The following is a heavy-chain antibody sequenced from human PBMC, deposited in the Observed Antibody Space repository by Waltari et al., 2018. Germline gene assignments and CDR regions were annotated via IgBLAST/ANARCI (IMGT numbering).Heavy chain of an antibody. D-gene: IGHD6-19*01. CDR3: AREKGYSSGNFDY. CDR2: IYPDYSDT. J-gene: IGHJ4*02. V-gene: IGHV5-51*01. CDR1: GYSFTTYW. Sequence: EVQLVQSGAEVQKPGESLKISCQGSGYSFTTYWIGWLRQMPGQGLERMGFIYPDYSDTRYSPSFQGQVTISADKSISTTYLQWNTLKASDTAMYYCAREKGYSSGNFDYWGQGTLVTVSS.